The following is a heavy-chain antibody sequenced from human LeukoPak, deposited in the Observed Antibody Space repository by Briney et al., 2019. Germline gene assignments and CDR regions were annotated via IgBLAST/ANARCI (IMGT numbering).Heavy chain of an antibody. V-gene: IGHV3-74*01. CDR3: AREPSGWYVDN. CDR1: GFTFSSHG. Sequence: GGSLRLSCAASGFTFSSHGMHWVRQAPGKGLVWVSHVNTDGTSTSYVDSVKGRFTISRDKAKNTLYLQMDSLRAEDTAVYYCAREPSGWYVDNWGQGTLVTVSS. D-gene: IGHD6-19*01. J-gene: IGHJ4*02. CDR2: VNTDGTST.